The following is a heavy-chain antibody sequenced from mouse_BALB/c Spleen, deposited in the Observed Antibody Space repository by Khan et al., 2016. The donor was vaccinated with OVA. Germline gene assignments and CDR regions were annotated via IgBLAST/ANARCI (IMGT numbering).Heavy chain of an antibody. CDR1: GYSITSDYA. CDR3: ARSVTIPTVVATDFDY. D-gene: IGHD1-1*01. CDR2: ISYSGRT. J-gene: IGHJ2*01. V-gene: IGHV3-2*02. Sequence: EVKLLESGPGLVKPSQSLSLTCTVTGYSITSDYAWNWIRQFPGNKLEWMGYISYSGRTSYNPSLKSRISIPRATSKNQFFLQLNSVTTEDTATYYCARSVTIPTVVATDFDYWGQGTTLTVSS.